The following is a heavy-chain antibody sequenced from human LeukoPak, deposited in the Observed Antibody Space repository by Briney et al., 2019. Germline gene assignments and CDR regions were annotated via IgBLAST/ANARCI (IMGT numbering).Heavy chain of an antibody. D-gene: IGHD3-10*01. V-gene: IGHV3-7*01. CDR3: ARVDGSGSYYSYYYYYMDV. Sequence: PGGSLRLSCAASGFTFSSYWMGWVRQAPGKGLEWVANIKQDGSEKYYVDSVKGRFTISRDNAKNSLYLQMNSLRAEDTAVYYCARVDGSGSYYSYYYYYMDVWGKGTTVTVSS. CDR2: IKQDGSEK. J-gene: IGHJ6*03. CDR1: GFTFSSYW.